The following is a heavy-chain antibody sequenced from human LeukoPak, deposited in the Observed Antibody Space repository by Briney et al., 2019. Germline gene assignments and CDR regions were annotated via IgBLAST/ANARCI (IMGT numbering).Heavy chain of an antibody. CDR1: GFDFGAYE. J-gene: IGHJ4*02. V-gene: IGHV3-48*03. CDR2: FAGSDSTK. CDR3: TTLGYHLDS. D-gene: IGHD3-22*01. Sequence: GGSLRLSCAASGFDFGAYEMNWVHQAPGKGPEWVAYFAGSDSTKYYADSVRGRFTISRDNAKKSLYLQMSSLRAEDTALYHCTTLGYHLDSWGQGTLVTVSS.